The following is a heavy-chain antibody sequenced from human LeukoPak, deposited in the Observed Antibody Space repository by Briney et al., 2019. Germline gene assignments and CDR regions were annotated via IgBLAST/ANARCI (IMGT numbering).Heavy chain of an antibody. CDR2: INTNNGGT. V-gene: IGHV1-2*02. D-gene: IGHD1-26*01. CDR1: GYSFPGYY. J-gene: IGHJ4*02. CDR3: ARDRVSGRNADYFDY. Sequence: ASVKVSCKASGYSFPGYYMHWVRQAPGQGLEWMGWINTNNGGTNYAQEFQGRVTMTRDTSINTAYMELSSLRSDDTAVYYCARDRVSGRNADYFDYWGQGTLVTVSS.